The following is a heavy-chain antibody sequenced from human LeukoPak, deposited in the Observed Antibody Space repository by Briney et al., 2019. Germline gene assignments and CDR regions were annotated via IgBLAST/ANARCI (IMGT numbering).Heavy chain of an antibody. D-gene: IGHD3-10*01. CDR3: ARVRYYGSGSYPYNDY. J-gene: IGHJ4*02. CDR2: IYTSGST. CDR1: GGSISSYY. Sequence: SVTLSLTCTVSGGSISSYYWSWIRQPAGKGLEWIGRIYTSGSTNYNPSLKSRVTMSVDTSKNQFSLKLSSVTAADTAVYYCARVRYYGSGSYPYNDYWGQGTLVTVSS. V-gene: IGHV4-4*07.